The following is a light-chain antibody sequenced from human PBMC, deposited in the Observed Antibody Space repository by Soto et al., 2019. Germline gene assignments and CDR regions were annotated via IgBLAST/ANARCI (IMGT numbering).Light chain of an antibody. J-gene: IGLJ3*02. Sequence: NFMLTQPHSVSESPGKTVTISCTRSSGSIASNYVQWYQQRPGSAPTTAIYEDNQRPSGVPDRFSGSIDSSSNSASLTISGLKTEDEADYYCQSYDSSYWVFGGGTKLTVL. CDR3: QSYDSSYWV. V-gene: IGLV6-57*03. CDR2: EDN. CDR1: SGSIASNY.